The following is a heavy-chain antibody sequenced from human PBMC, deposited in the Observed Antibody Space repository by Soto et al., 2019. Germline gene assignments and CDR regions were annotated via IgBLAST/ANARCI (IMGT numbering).Heavy chain of an antibody. CDR3: APPIPIMITSQGDY. J-gene: IGHJ4*02. D-gene: IGHD3-16*01. CDR1: GFTFSSYS. Sequence: GGSLRLSCAASGFTFSSYSMNWVRQAPGKGLEWVSSISSSSSYIYYADSVKGRFTISRDNAKNSLYLQMNSLRAEDTAVYYCAPPIPIMITSQGDYWGQGTQVTVSS. V-gene: IGHV3-21*01. CDR2: ISSSSSYI.